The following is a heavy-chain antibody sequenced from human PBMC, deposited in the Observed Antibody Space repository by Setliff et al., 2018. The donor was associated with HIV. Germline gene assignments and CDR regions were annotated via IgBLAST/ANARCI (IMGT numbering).Heavy chain of an antibody. D-gene: IGHD5-12*01. J-gene: IGHJ6*03. CDR2: IYPGDSDT. CDR1: GYIFTDYW. Sequence: GESLKISCEASGYIFTDYWIGWVRQMPGKGLEWMGIIYPGDSDTRYSPSFQGQVTFSADKSISAVSLRLNSVTAADTAVYYCARGATLLPGYSDRWEYFYMDVWGKGTTVTVSS. V-gene: IGHV5-51*01. CDR3: ARGATLLPGYSDRWEYFYMDV.